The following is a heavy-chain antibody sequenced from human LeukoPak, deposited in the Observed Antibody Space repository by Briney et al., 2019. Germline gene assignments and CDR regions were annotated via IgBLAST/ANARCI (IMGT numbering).Heavy chain of an antibody. Sequence: GGSLRLSCAASGFTFSSYAMMRVRQAPGKGLEGVSTISSSGGSTYYADSVKGRFTISRDNSKNTLYLQMNSLRAEDTAVYYCAKDRNSGGWYGELRDYWGQGTLVTVSS. CDR3: AKDRNSGGWYGELRDY. CDR2: ISSSGGST. J-gene: IGHJ4*02. CDR1: GFTFSSYA. V-gene: IGHV3-23*01. D-gene: IGHD6-19*01.